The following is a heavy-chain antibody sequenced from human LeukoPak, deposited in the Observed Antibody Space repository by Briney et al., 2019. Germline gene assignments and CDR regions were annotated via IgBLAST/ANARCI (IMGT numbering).Heavy chain of an antibody. J-gene: IGHJ4*02. CDR1: GYIFNTYG. D-gene: IGHD5-12*01. Sequence: ASVKVSCKTSGYIFNTYGISWVRQAPGQGLEWMAWIRGNNDNTKYAQKFQGRVTLTTDTSASTAYMELRGLTSDDMAVYYCVRDSAYSPDYWGQGSLVTVSP. V-gene: IGHV1-18*03. CDR2: IRGNNDNT. CDR3: VRDSAYSPDY.